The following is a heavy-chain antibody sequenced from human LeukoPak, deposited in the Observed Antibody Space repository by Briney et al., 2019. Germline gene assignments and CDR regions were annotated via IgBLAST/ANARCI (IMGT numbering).Heavy chain of an antibody. J-gene: IGHJ6*02. V-gene: IGHV1-2*06. D-gene: IGHD3-3*01. Sequence: GASVKVSCKASGYTFTGYYMHWVRQAPGQGLEWMGRINPNSGGTNYAQKFQGRVTMTRDTSISTAYMELSRLRSDDTAVYYCARDPYYDFWSGYYRGYYYYGMGVWGQGTTVTVSS. CDR1: GYTFTGYY. CDR2: INPNSGGT. CDR3: ARDPYYDFWSGYYRGYYYYGMGV.